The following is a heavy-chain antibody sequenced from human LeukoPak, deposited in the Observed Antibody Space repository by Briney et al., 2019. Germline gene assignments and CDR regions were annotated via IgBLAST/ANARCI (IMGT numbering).Heavy chain of an antibody. J-gene: IGHJ4*02. CDR3: ARGDSSGWYKPAH. Sequence: GGSLRLSCAASGFTFSSYAMSWVRQAPGKGLEWVSTISGSGGTTYYADSVKGRFTISRDNSKNTLYLQMNSLRAEDTAVYYCARGDSSGWYKPAHWGQGTLVTVSS. CDR2: ISGSGGTT. V-gene: IGHV3-23*01. CDR1: GFTFSSYA. D-gene: IGHD6-19*01.